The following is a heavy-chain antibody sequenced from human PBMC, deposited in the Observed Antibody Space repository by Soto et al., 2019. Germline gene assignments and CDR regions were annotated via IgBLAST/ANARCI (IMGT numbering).Heavy chain of an antibody. J-gene: IGHJ4*02. CDR3: ARESEDLTSNFDY. CDR1: GFTFTRYS. V-gene: IGHV3-21*01. CDR2: ISSTTNYI. Sequence: EVQLVESGGGLVKPGGSLRLSCAASGFTFTRYSMNWVRQAPGKGLEWVSSISSTTNYIYYADSMKGRFTVSRDNAQNSVYLEMTSLRAEDTAVYYCARESEDLTSNFDYWGQGTLVTVSS.